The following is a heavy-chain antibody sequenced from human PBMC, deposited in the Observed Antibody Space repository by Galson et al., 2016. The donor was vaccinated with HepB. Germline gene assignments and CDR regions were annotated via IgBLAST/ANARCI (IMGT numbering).Heavy chain of an antibody. CDR1: GFTFSGYS. Sequence: SLRLSCAASGFTFSGYSMHWVRQAPGKGLEWVAVVSTDGNTKWYADSVKGRLTVSGDNSKNTLFLHMNSLRVEDTAVYYCARDLAVGRYLDYWGRGSLVTVSS. D-gene: IGHD3-9*01. J-gene: IGHJ4*02. CDR3: ARDLAVGRYLDY. V-gene: IGHV3-30-3*01. CDR2: VSTDGNTK.